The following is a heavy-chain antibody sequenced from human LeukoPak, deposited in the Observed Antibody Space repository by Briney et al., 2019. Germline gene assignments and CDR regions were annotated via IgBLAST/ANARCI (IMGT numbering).Heavy chain of an antibody. CDR3: ASHSSGWQQTYFDY. D-gene: IGHD6-19*01. J-gene: IGHJ4*02. Sequence: ASVKVSCKAFGYTLNSHYMHWVRQAPGQGLEWTGKINFSVGSIDYVQKFQGRVTMTRDTSTSTVYMELSSLRSEDTAVYYCASHSSGWQQTYFDYWGQGTLVTVSS. CDR1: GYTLNSHY. V-gene: IGHV1-46*02. CDR2: INFSVGSI.